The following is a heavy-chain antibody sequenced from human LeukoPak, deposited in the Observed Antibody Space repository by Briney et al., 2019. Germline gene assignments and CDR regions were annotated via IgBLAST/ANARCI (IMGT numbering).Heavy chain of an antibody. D-gene: IGHD6-19*01. J-gene: IGHJ4*02. CDR2: ISANGRAS. CDR3: AKETAVTGACES. CDR1: GFTFSSYA. Sequence: PGGSLRLSCTASGFTFSSYAMSWVRQAPGKGLEWVPPISANGRASYYVDSVKGRFTISRDNSRNTLYLQMNSLRAEDTAVYYCAKETAVTGACESWGPGTLVTVSP. V-gene: IGHV3-23*01.